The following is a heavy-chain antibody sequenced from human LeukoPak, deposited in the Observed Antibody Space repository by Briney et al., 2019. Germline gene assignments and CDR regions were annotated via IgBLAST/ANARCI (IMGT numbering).Heavy chain of an antibody. CDR1: GFTFSTYV. V-gene: IGHV3-30-3*01. J-gene: IGHJ6*02. CDR3: ARETNHYYYYYGMDV. CDR2: ISYDGSNQ. D-gene: IGHD1-14*01. Sequence: PGTSLRLSCAASGFTFSTYVMHWVHQAPGKGLEWLALISYDGSNQYYADSVKGRFTISRDNSKNTLNLQMNSLRAADTAVYYCARETNHYYYYYGMDVWGQGTTVTVSS.